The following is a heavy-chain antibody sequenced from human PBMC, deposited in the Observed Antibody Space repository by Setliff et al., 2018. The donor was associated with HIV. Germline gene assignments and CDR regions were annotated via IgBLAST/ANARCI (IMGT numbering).Heavy chain of an antibody. V-gene: IGHV4-59*11. D-gene: IGHD2-8*02. CDR2: IYYGGST. Sequence: SETLSLTCTVSGGSISSHYWSWIRQPPGKGLEWTGYIYYGGSTNYNPSLKSRVTISVDTSMNQFSLNLNSVTAADTAVYYCARAGDCTEASCPKARFDPWGPGILVTVSS. CDR1: GGSISSHY. J-gene: IGHJ5*02. CDR3: ARAGDCTEASCPKARFDP.